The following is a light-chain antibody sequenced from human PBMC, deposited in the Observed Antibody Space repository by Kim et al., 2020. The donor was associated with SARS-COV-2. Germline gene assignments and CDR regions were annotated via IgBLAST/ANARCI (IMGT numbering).Light chain of an antibody. CDR2: KAS. CDR1: QSISSW. Sequence: DIQMTQSPSTLSASVGDRVTITCRASQSISSWLAWYQQKPGKAPKLLIYKASSLESGVPSRFSGSGSGTEFTLTISSLQPDDFATYYCQQDNSYSPYSFGQGTKLEI. V-gene: IGKV1-5*03. J-gene: IGKJ2*03. CDR3: QQDNSYSPYS.